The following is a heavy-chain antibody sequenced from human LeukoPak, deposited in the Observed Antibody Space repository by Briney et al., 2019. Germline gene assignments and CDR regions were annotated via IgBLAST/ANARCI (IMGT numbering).Heavy chain of an antibody. CDR2: INPSGGST. CDR3: ACIAAAGTPFDY. CDR1: GYTFTSYY. J-gene: IGHJ4*02. D-gene: IGHD6-13*01. Sequence: GASVKVSCKASGYTFTSYYMHWVRQAPGQGLEWMGIINPSGGSTSYAQKFQGRVTMTRDTSTSTVYMELSGLRSEDTAVYYCACIAAAGTPFDYWGQGTLVTVSS. V-gene: IGHV1-46*03.